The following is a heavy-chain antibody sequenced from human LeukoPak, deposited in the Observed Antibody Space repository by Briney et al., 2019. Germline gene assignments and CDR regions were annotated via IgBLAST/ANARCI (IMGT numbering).Heavy chain of an antibody. Sequence: SETLSLTCTVSGGSISSYYWSWIRQPPGKGLEWIGYIYYSGSTNYNPSPKSRVTISVDTSKNQFSLKLSSVTAADTAVYYCARRVQQLAKYNWFDPWGQGTLVTVSS. J-gene: IGHJ5*02. CDR1: GGSISSYY. D-gene: IGHD6-13*01. V-gene: IGHV4-59*01. CDR2: IYYSGST. CDR3: ARRVQQLAKYNWFDP.